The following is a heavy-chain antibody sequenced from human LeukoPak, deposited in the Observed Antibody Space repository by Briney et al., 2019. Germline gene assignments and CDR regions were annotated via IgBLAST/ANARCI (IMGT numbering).Heavy chain of an antibody. Sequence: GGSLRLSCAASGFTFSSYAMHWVRQAPGKGLEYVSAISSNGGSTYYANSVKGRFTISRDNSKNTLYLQVGSLRAEDTAVYYCARGGPSGSYFDYWGQGTLVTVSS. CDR1: GFTFSSYA. CDR3: ARGGPSGSYFDY. D-gene: IGHD1-26*01. J-gene: IGHJ4*02. V-gene: IGHV3-64*01. CDR2: ISSNGGST.